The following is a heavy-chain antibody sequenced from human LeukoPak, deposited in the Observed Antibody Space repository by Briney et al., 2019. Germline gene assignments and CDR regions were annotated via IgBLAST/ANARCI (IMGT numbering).Heavy chain of an antibody. Sequence: GGSLRLSCAASGFTFSSYGMHCVREAPGQGREWWAVISYYGSNIYYADSVKCRFTISTDNSKNTLSLQMNSVSAADTAVYYCAKDMVYSNYDYWGQGPLVTVSS. J-gene: IGHJ4*02. D-gene: IGHD4-11*01. CDR2: ISYYGSNI. V-gene: IGHV3-30*18. CDR3: AKDMVYSNYDY. CDR1: GFTFSSYG.